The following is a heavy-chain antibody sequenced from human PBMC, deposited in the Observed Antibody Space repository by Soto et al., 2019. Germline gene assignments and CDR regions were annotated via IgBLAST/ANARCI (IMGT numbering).Heavy chain of an antibody. CDR3: ASCGIGAAAGWGYNWFDP. J-gene: IGHJ5*02. CDR1: GGTFSSYA. Sequence: QVQLVQSGAEVKKPGSSVKVSCKASGGTFSSYAISWVRQAPGQGLEWVGGIIPIFGTANYAQKFQGRVTITAYESTSTAYMELSSLGSEDTAVYYCASCGIGAAAGWGYNWFDPWGQGTLVTVSS. CDR2: IIPIFGTA. D-gene: IGHD6-13*01. V-gene: IGHV1-69*01.